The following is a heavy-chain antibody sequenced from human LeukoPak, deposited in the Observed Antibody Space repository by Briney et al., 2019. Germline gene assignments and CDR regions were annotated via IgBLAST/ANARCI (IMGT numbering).Heavy chain of an antibody. V-gene: IGHV3-11*01. CDR2: ISSSGSTI. CDR1: GFTFSDYY. Sequence: GGSLRLSCAASGFTFSDYYMSWIRQAPGKGLEWVSYISSSGSTIYYADSVKGRFTISRDNAKNSLYLQMNSLRAEDTAVYYCARDTRSRGTMVRGVIADAFDIWGQGTMVTVSS. D-gene: IGHD3-10*01. CDR3: ARDTRSRGTMVRGVIADAFDI. J-gene: IGHJ3*02.